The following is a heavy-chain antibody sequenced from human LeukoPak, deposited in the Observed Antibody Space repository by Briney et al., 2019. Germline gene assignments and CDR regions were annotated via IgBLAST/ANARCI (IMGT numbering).Heavy chain of an antibody. Sequence: SETLSLTCAVSGGSISSGGYSWSWIRQPPGKGLEWIVYIYHSGSTYYNPSLKSRVTISVDRSKNQFSLKLSSVTAADTAVYYCARAVTTDLYYFDYWGQGTLVTVSS. CDR3: ARAVTTDLYYFDY. V-gene: IGHV4-30-2*01. CDR1: GGSISSGGYS. J-gene: IGHJ4*02. CDR2: IYHSGST. D-gene: IGHD4-17*01.